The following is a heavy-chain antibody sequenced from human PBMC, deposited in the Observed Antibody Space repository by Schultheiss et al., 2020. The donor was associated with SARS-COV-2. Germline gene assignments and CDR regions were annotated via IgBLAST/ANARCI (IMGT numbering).Heavy chain of an antibody. CDR1: GFSLSTSGVG. CDR3: ARIDVDTPMATYYFDY. CDR2: IDWDDDK. V-gene: IGHV2-70*01. D-gene: IGHD5-18*01. J-gene: IGHJ4*02. Sequence: SGPTLVKPTQTLTLTCTFSGFSLSTSGVGVGWIRQPPGKALEWLALIDWDDDKYYSTSLKTRLTISKDTSKNQVVLTMTNMDPVDTATYYCARIDVDTPMATYYFDYWGQGTLVTVSS.